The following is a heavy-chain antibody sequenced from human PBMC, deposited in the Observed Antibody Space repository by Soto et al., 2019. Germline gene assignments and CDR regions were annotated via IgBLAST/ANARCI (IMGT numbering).Heavy chain of an antibody. CDR3: AKEKIVATIHAFDI. CDR1: VFTFSSYG. V-gene: IGHV3-30*18. J-gene: IGHJ3*02. D-gene: IGHD5-12*01. CDR2: ISDDGSNK. Sequence: GGSLRLSCAASVFTFSSYGMHWVRQAPGKGLEWVAVISDDGSNKYYADSVKGRFTISRDNSKNTLYLQMNSLRAEDTAVYYCAKEKIVATIHAFDIWGQGTMVTVSS.